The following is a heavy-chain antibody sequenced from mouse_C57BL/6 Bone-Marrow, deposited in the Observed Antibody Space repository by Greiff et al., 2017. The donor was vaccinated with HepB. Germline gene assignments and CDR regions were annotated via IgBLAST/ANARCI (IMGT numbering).Heavy chain of an antibody. CDR2: IDPETGGT. Sequence: VKLMESGAELVRPGASVTLSCKASGYTFTDYEMHWVKQTPVHGLEWIGAIDPETGGTAYNQKFKGKAILTADKSSSTAYMELLSLTYEDSAVYNCTRVTAVVAPRAMDYWGQGTSVTVSS. V-gene: IGHV1-15*01. CDR3: TRVTAVVAPRAMDY. D-gene: IGHD1-1*01. J-gene: IGHJ4*01. CDR1: GYTFTDYE.